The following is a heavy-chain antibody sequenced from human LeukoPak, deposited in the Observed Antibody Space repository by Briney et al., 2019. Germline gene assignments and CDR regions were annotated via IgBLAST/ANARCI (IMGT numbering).Heavy chain of an antibody. CDR3: ARTFVSGDGYKVGYFDY. Sequence: GGSLRLSCAASGFTFSNSYMSWVRQAPGKELEWVSLIYPSGNIYYADSVKGRFTISRDNSKNTLFLQMNSLRAEDTAIYYCARTFVSGDGYKVGYFDYWGQGTLVTVSS. V-gene: IGHV3-53*01. J-gene: IGHJ4*02. CDR2: IYPSGNI. D-gene: IGHD5-24*01. CDR1: GFTFSNSY.